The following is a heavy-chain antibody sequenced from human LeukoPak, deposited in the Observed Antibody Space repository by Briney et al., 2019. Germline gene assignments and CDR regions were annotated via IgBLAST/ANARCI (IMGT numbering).Heavy chain of an antibody. CDR2: ISGSGGST. Sequence: TGGSLRLSCAASGFTFSSYAMSWVRQAPGKGLEWVSAISGSGGSTYYADSVKGRFTISRDNSKTTLYLQMNSLRAEDTAVYYCAKVSWYYYGSGSYSWFDPWGQGTLVTVSS. D-gene: IGHD3-10*01. CDR3: AKVSWYYYGSGSYSWFDP. V-gene: IGHV3-23*01. CDR1: GFTFSSYA. J-gene: IGHJ5*02.